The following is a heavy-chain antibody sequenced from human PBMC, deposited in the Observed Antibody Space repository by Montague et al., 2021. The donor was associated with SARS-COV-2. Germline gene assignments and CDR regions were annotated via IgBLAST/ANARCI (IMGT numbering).Heavy chain of an antibody. J-gene: IGHJ4*02. CDR2: ISSRGGSI. Sequence: SLRLSCAASGFAFSSYEMNWVRQAPGKGLEWIAYISSRGGSIQYADFMMGRFTISRDNARNPLYLQMNSLRAEDTAVYYCAREVAGCHGDCNDYWGQGTLVTVSS. CDR1: GFAFSSYE. D-gene: IGHD2-21*02. CDR3: AREVAGCHGDCNDY. V-gene: IGHV3-48*03.